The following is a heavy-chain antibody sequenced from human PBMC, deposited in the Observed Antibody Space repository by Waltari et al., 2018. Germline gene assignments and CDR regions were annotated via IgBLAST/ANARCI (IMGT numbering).Heavy chain of an antibody. Sequence: QVQLVQSGAEVKKPGASVKVSCKASGYTFTGYYMHWVRQAPGQGLEWMVRINPNSCGTNYAQKFQGRVTMTRDTSISTAYMELSRLRSDDTAVYYCAYWGPKVAFDIWGQGTMVTVSS. CDR1: GYTFTGYY. V-gene: IGHV1-2*06. J-gene: IGHJ3*02. CDR3: AYWGPKVAFDI. D-gene: IGHD7-27*01. CDR2: INPNSCGT.